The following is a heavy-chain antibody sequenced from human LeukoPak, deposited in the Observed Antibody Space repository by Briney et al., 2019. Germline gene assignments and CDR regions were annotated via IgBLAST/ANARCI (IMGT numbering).Heavy chain of an antibody. D-gene: IGHD3-10*01. V-gene: IGHV3-23*01. CDR1: GFTFTSYA. CDR2: ISGSGGST. CDR3: AKDLLSYGSGNWFDP. Sequence: PGGSLRLSCAASGFTFTSYAMSWVRQAPGKGLEWVSAISGSGGSTYYADSVKGRFTISRDNSKNTLYLQMNSLRAEDTAVYCCAKDLLSYGSGNWFDPWAREPWSPSPQ. J-gene: IGHJ5*02.